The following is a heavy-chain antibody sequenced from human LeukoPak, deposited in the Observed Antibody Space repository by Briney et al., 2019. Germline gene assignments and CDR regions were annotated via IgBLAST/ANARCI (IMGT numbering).Heavy chain of an antibody. V-gene: IGHV3-9*01. D-gene: IGHD1-26*01. Sequence: PGRSLRLSCAASGFTFDDYAMRWVRQAPGKGLEWVSGINWNSGSIGYADSVKGRFTISRDNAKNSPYLQMNSLRAEDTALYYCAKDMGWELKGGVYWGQGTLVTVSS. CDR2: INWNSGSI. J-gene: IGHJ4*02. CDR3: AKDMGWELKGGVY. CDR1: GFTFDDYA.